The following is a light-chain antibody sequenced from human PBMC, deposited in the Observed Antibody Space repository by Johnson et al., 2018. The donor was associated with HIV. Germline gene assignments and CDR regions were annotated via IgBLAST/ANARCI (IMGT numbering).Light chain of an antibody. Sequence: QSVLTQPPSVSAAPRQKVTISCSGSSSNIGNNYVSWYQQLPGTAPKLLIYENTKRPSGIPDRFSGSKSGTSATLAMTGLTTRAEAVYYCGTWESSLSADGIGSVTNVTVL. CDR1: SSNIGNNY. V-gene: IGLV1-51*02. CDR3: GTWESSLSADG. J-gene: IGLJ1*01. CDR2: ENT.